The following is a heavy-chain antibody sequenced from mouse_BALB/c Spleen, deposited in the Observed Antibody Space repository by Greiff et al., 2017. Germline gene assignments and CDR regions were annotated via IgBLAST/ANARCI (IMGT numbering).Heavy chain of an antibody. V-gene: IGHV14-1*02. Sequence: EVKVVESGAELVRPGALVKLSCKASGFNIKDYYMHWVKQRPEQGLEWIGWIDPENGNTIYDPKFQGKASITADTSSNTAYLQLSSLTSEDTAVYYCASPITTAPFAYWGQGTLVTVSA. CDR1: GFNIKDYY. CDR2: IDPENGNT. CDR3: ASPITTAPFAY. D-gene: IGHD1-2*01. J-gene: IGHJ3*01.